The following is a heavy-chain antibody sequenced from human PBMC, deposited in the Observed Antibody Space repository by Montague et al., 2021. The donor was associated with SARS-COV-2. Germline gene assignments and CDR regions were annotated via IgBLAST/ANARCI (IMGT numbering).Heavy chain of an antibody. CDR1: SGSLRNYY. D-gene: IGHD1-1*01. CDR3: ARAGSQRFFEF. V-gene: IGHV4-34*01. J-gene: IGHJ2*01. Sequence: SETLSLTCAVTSGSLRNYYWSWIRQPPGKGLEWIGEIRLPGGSNYNPSLRGRVTISLDTSNNQVSPSLNSVTAADTAVYYCARAGSQRFFEFWGRGTLVTVSS. CDR2: IRLPGGS.